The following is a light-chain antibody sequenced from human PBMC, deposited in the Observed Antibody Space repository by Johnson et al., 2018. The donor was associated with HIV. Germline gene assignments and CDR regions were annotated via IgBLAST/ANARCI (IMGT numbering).Light chain of an antibody. J-gene: IGLJ1*01. V-gene: IGLV1-51*01. CDR3: GSWDSSLSSHYV. CDR1: TSNIGNNY. Sequence: QSVLTQPPSVSAAPGQKVTISCSGSTSNIGNNYVSWYQQLPGTAPKLLIYDHNKRPSGIPDRFSGSKSGTSATLGITGLQTGDEADYYCGSWDSSLSSHYVFGTGTKVTVL. CDR2: DHN.